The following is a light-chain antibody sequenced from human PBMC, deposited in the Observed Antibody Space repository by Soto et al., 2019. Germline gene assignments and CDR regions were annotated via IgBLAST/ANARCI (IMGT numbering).Light chain of an antibody. CDR2: EVN. CDR3: TSFTTSKTYV. J-gene: IGLJ1*01. CDR1: SSYVGSYDR. V-gene: IGLV2-18*02. Sequence: QSALTQPPSVSGSPGQSVTISCTGTSSYVGSYDRVSWYQQPPGTAPKLLIYEVNNRPSGVPDRFSGSKSGNTASLTISGLQAEDETDYYCTSFTTSKTYVFGTGTKVTVL.